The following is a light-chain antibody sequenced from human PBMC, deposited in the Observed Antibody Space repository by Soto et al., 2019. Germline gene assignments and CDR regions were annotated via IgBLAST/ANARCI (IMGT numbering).Light chain of an antibody. V-gene: IGKV3-20*01. CDR2: GAS. CDR3: QQFSSYPLT. Sequence: DIVLTQSPATLSLSPGERATLSCTXSQSVSSSYLAWYQQKPGQAPRLLIYGASSRATGIPDRFSGGWSGTDCTLTISRLEPEDVAVYYCQQFSSYPLTFGGGTKVDI. CDR1: QSVSSSY. J-gene: IGKJ4*01.